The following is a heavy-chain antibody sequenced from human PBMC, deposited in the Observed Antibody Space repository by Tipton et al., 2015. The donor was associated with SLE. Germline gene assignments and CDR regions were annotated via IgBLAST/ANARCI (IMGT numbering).Heavy chain of an antibody. CDR1: GFTFDDYA. CDR3: AKDKVAGTGGYYFDY. J-gene: IGHJ4*02. Sequence: SLRLSCAASGFTFDDYAMHWVRQAPGKGLEWVSGISWNSGSIGYADSVKGRFTISRDNAKNSLYLQMNSLRTEDTALYYCAKDKVAGTGGYYFDYWGQGTLVTVSS. CDR2: ISWNSGSI. D-gene: IGHD6-19*01. V-gene: IGHV3-9*01.